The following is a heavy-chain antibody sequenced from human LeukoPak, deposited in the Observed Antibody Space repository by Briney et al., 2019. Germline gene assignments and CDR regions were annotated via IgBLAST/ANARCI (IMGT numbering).Heavy chain of an antibody. V-gene: IGHV4-38-2*02. D-gene: IGHD6-13*01. CDR2: IYHSGST. J-gene: IGHJ4*02. Sequence: SETLSLTCTVSGYSISSGYYWGWIRQPPGKGLEWIGSIYHSGSTYYNPSLKSRVTISVDTSKNQFSLKPSSVTAADTAVYYCARLAAAGMAADYWGQGTLVTVSS. CDR3: ARLAAAGMAADY. CDR1: GYSISSGYY.